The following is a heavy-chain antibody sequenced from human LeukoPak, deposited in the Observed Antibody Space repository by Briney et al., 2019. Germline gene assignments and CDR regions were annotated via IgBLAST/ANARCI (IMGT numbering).Heavy chain of an antibody. V-gene: IGHV4-30-2*01. J-gene: IGHJ3*02. D-gene: IGHD4-23*01. CDR3: ARYGGNSVSPPDAFDI. Sequence: SETLSLTCTVSGGSISSGGYYWSWIRQPPGKGLEWIGYIYHSGSTYYNPSLKSRVTISVDRSKNQFSLKLSSVTAADTAVYYCARYGGNSVSPPDAFDIWGQGTMVTVSS. CDR2: IYHSGST. CDR1: GGSISSGGYY.